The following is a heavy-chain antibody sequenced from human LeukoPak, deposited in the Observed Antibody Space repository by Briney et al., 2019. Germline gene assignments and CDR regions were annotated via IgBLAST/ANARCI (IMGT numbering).Heavy chain of an antibody. V-gene: IGHV1-69*06. J-gene: IGHJ5*02. Sequence: GASVKVSCKASGGTFSSYAISWVRQAPGQGLEWMGGIIPIFGTANYAQKFQGRVTITADKSTSTAYMELSSLRSEYTAVYYCARDRGIAAADNWFDPWGQGTLVTVSS. CDR3: ARDRGIAAADNWFDP. D-gene: IGHD6-13*01. CDR2: IIPIFGTA. CDR1: GGTFSSYA.